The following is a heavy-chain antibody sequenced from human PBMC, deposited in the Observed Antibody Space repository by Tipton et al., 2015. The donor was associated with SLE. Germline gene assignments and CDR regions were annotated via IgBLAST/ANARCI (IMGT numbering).Heavy chain of an antibody. CDR3: AILDIVVVVAGTPYDLDV. D-gene: IGHD2-15*01. V-gene: IGHV3-9*01. CDR1: GFTFDDYA. Sequence: SLRLSCAASGFTFDDYAMHWVRQAPGKGLEWVSGITWNSGRIGYADSVKGRFTISRDNAKNSLDLQMNSLRAEDTALYFCAILDIVVVVAGTPYDLDVWGQGTTVIVSS. CDR2: ITWNSGRI. J-gene: IGHJ6*02.